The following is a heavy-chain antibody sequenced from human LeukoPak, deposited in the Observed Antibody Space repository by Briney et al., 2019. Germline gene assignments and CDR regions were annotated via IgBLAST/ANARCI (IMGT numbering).Heavy chain of an antibody. Sequence: GGSLRLSCAASGFTFSSYAMHWVHQAPGKGLEWVAVISYDGSNKYYADSVKGRFTISRDNSKNTLYLQMNSLRAEDTAVYYCARDRKSVVVAATLAYYFDYWGQGTLVTVSS. CDR1: GFTFSSYA. V-gene: IGHV3-30*04. CDR3: ARDRKSVVVAATLAYYFDY. CDR2: ISYDGSNK. D-gene: IGHD2-15*01. J-gene: IGHJ4*02.